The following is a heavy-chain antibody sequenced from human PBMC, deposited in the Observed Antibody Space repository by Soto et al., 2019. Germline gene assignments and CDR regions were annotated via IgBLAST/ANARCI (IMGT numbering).Heavy chain of an antibody. D-gene: IGHD2-21*01. Sequence: GGSLRLSCAASGFTVSSNYMSWVRQAPGKGLEWVSVIYSGGSTYYADSVKGRFTISRHNSKNTLYLQMNSLRAEDTAVYYCATLGLYSAGPDPDYWGQGTLVTVSS. CDR2: IYSGGST. J-gene: IGHJ4*02. CDR3: ATLGLYSAGPDPDY. V-gene: IGHV3-53*04. CDR1: GFTVSSNY.